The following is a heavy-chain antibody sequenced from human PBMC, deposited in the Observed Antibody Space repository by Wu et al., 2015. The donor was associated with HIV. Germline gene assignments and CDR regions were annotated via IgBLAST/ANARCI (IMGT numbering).Heavy chain of an antibody. CDR1: GGTFSSYA. D-gene: IGHD3-9*01. Sequence: QVQLVQSGAEVKKPGSSVKVSCKASGGTFSSYAISWVRQAPGQGLEWMGGIIPIFGTANYAQKFQGRVTITTDESTSTAYMELSSLRSEDTAVYYCARFRSYDILTGARSDAFDIWGQGTMVTVSS. J-gene: IGHJ3*02. CDR2: IIPIFGTA. V-gene: IGHV1-69*05. CDR3: ARFRSYDILTGARSDAFDI.